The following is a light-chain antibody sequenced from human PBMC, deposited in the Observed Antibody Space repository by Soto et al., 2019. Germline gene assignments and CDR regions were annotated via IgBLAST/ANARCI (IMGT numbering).Light chain of an antibody. J-gene: IGKJ4*01. CDR3: QQLNSYPLT. Sequence: DIQLTQSPSFLSASVGDRVTITCRASQGISSYLAWYQQKPGKAPKLLIYGASTLQSGVPSRFSGSGLGTEFTLTISSLQPEDFATYYCQQLNSYPLTFGGGTKVEIK. CDR1: QGISSY. V-gene: IGKV1-9*01. CDR2: GAS.